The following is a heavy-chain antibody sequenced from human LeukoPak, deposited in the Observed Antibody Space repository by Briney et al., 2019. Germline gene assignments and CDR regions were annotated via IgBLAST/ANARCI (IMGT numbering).Heavy chain of an antibody. Sequence: GGSLRLSCAASGFTFSSYSMNWVRQAPGKGLEWVSSISSSSSSIYYADSVKGRFTISRDNAKNSLYLQMNSLRARDTAVYYCARDIGVGRITTGSWGQGTMVTVSS. CDR2: ISSSSSSI. J-gene: IGHJ3*01. V-gene: IGHV3-21*04. D-gene: IGHD1-1*01. CDR1: GFTFSSYS. CDR3: ARDIGVGRITTGS.